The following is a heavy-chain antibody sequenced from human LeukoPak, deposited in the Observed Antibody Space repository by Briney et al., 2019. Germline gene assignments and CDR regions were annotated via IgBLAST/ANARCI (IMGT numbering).Heavy chain of an antibody. J-gene: IGHJ4*02. CDR2: FDPEDGET. D-gene: IGHD3-16*01. Sequence: ASVKVSCKVSGYTLTELSMYWVRQAPGKGLEWMGGFDPEDGETIYAQKFQGRLTITKDTSRNQVVLTMTNMDPVDTATYYCAHIVGGGNSGIFEHWGQGTLVTVSS. CDR3: AHIVGGGNSGIFEH. V-gene: IGHV1-24*01. CDR1: GYTLTELS.